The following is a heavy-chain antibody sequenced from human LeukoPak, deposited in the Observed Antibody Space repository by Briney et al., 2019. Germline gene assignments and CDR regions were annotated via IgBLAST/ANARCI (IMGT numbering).Heavy chain of an antibody. J-gene: IGHJ4*02. D-gene: IGHD6-19*01. CDR1: GYTFTNYY. CDR2: IHPSAGST. Sequence: ASVKVSCKASGYTFTNYYMHWVRQAPGQGLEWMGIIHPSAGSTSYAQKFHGRVTMTRDTSTGTVYMDLSSLRSEDTAVYYCAREDSSGWYFDYWGQGTLVTVSS. V-gene: IGHV1-46*01. CDR3: AREDSSGWYFDY.